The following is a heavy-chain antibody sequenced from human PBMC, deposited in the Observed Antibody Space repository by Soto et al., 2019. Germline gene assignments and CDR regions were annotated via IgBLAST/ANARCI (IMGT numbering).Heavy chain of an antibody. CDR2: IYPGDSDT. J-gene: IGHJ6*02. CDR1: GYSFTSYW. Sequence: ESMKISCKGSGYSFTSYWIGWVRQMPGKGLEWMGIIYPGDSDTRYSPSFQGQVTISADKSISTAYLQWSSLKASDTAMYYCARLQSRLLVGMDVCCQGTTVIVS. V-gene: IGHV5-51*01. CDR3: ARLQSRLLVGMDV. D-gene: IGHD3-3*01.